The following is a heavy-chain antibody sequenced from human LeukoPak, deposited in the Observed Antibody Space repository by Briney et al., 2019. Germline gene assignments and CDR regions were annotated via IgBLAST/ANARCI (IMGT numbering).Heavy chain of an antibody. D-gene: IGHD1-7*01. CDR2: INPGGGGT. CDR1: GYTFTGYS. CDR3: GRETTRTGFYYFDY. J-gene: IGHJ4*02. V-gene: IGHV1-46*01. Sequence: ASVKVSCKASGYTFTGYSMHWVRQAPGQGLEWMGIINPGGGGTSYAQNFQDRVTMTRDTSTSTVYMELSSLRSEDTAVYYCGRETTRTGFYYFDYWGQGTLVTVSS.